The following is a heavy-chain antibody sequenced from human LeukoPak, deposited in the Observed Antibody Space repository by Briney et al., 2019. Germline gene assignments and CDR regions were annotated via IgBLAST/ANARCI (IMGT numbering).Heavy chain of an antibody. Sequence: ASVKVSCKASGYTFTSYGISWVRQAPGQGLEWMGWISAYNGNTNYAQKLQGRVTMTTDTSTSTAYMELRSMRSDDTAVYYCARVVYDFWSGYCPGDCYHYYYYYYYMDVWGKGTTVTVSS. D-gene: IGHD3-3*01. CDR2: ISAYNGNT. CDR3: ARVVYDFWSGYCPGDCYHYYYYYYYMDV. J-gene: IGHJ6*03. V-gene: IGHV1-18*01. CDR1: GYTFTSYG.